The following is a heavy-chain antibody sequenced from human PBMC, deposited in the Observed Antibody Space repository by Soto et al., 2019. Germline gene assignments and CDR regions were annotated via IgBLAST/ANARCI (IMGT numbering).Heavy chain of an antibody. J-gene: IGHJ4*01. Sequence: QVQLVESGGGVVQPGRSLRLSCAASGFTFSSYAMHWVRQAPGKGLEWVAVISYDGNNKYYADSVKGRFTISRDNSQHTMYLQMNSLRAEDTAVYYCARGGDYDYVWGSYRFDYWGQGTLVTVSS. CDR1: GFTFSSYA. V-gene: IGHV3-30-3*01. CDR3: ARGGDYDYVWGSYRFDY. D-gene: IGHD3-16*02. CDR2: ISYDGNNK.